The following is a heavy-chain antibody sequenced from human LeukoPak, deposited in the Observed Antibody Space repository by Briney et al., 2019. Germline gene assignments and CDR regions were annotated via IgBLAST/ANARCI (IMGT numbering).Heavy chain of an antibody. CDR3: ARAGMTGTPDY. CDR1: GFTFSNYW. CDR2: IKQDGSET. D-gene: IGHD1-7*01. V-gene: IGHV3-7*01. Sequence: PGGSLRLSCEASGFTFSNYWMSWVRQAPGKGLEWVANIKQDGSETYYVDSVKGRFTLSRDNARNSLYLQMNYVGVDDTAVYYCARAGMTGTPDYWGHGTLGTVSS. J-gene: IGHJ4*01.